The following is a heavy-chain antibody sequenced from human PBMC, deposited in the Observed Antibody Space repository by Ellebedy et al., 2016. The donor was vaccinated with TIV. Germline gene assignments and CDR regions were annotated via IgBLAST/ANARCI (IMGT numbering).Heavy chain of an antibody. D-gene: IGHD1-26*01. Sequence: PGGSLRLSCAASGFIFNTYAMSRVRQAPGKGLEWVTTISGSGGSTHYADSVKGRFTSSRDNSKNTVYLQMKRLRGEDTAVYYCAKGGGSYYGGYDYHMDVWGKGTTVTVSS. CDR2: ISGSGGST. J-gene: IGHJ6*03. CDR1: GFIFNTYA. CDR3: AKGGGSYYGGYDYHMDV. V-gene: IGHV3-23*01.